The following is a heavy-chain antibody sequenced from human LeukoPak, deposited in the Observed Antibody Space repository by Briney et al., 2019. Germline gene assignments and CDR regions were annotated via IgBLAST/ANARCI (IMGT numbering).Heavy chain of an antibody. Sequence: PSETLSLTCTVSGGSISSYYWSWIRQPPGKGLEWIGYIYYSGSTNYNPSLKSRVTISVDTSKNQFSLKLSSVTAADTAVYYCARRKRRTVNWFDPWGQGTLVTVSS. D-gene: IGHD4-11*01. J-gene: IGHJ5*02. CDR3: ARRKRRTVNWFDP. V-gene: IGHV4-59*08. CDR2: IYYSGST. CDR1: GGSISSYY.